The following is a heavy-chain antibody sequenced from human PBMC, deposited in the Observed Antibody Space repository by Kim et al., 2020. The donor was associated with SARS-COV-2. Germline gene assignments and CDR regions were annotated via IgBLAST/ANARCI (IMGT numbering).Heavy chain of an antibody. CDR2: IYYSGST. CDR1: GGSISSSSYY. D-gene: IGHD3-22*01. J-gene: IGHJ5*02. CDR3: ARQFYDSSGYYYQIPHWFDP. V-gene: IGHV4-39*01. Sequence: SETLSLTCTVSGGSISSSSYYWGWIRQPPGKGLEWIGSIYYSGSTYYNPSLKSRVTISVDTSKNQFSLKLSSVTAADTAVYYCARQFYDSSGYYYQIPHWFDPWGQGTLVTVSS.